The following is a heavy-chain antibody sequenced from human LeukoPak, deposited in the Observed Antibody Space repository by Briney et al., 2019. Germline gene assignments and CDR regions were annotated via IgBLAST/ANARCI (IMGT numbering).Heavy chain of an antibody. D-gene: IGHD6-6*01. CDR3: ARGGHEYSSSSPFDY. CDR1: GYIFTSYW. CDR2: IDPSDSYT. J-gene: IGHJ4*02. V-gene: IGHV5-10-1*01. Sequence: PGESLQISCKGSGYIFTSYWISWVRQLPGKGLEWMGRIDPSDSYTNYSPSFQGHVTISADKSISTAYLQWSSLKASDTAMYYCARGGHEYSSSSPFDYWGQGTLVTVSA.